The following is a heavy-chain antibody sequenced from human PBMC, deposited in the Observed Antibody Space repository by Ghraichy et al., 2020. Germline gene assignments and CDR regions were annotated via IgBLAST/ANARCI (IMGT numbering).Heavy chain of an antibody. CDR1: GFTFSSYS. J-gene: IGHJ4*02. CDR3: ATESQYCSGGSCYSGAR. V-gene: IGHV3-48*02. CDR2: ISSSSSTI. D-gene: IGHD2-15*01. Sequence: GGSLRLSCAASGFTFSSYSMNWVRQAPGKGLEWVSYISSSSSTIYYADSVKGRFTISRDNAKNSLYLQMNSLRDEDTAVYYCATESQYCSGGSCYSGARWGQGTLVTVSS.